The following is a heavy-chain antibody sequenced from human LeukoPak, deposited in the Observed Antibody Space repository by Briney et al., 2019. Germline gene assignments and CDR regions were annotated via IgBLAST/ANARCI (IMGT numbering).Heavy chain of an antibody. V-gene: IGHV3-30*02. J-gene: IGHJ6*02. CDR2: IRYDGSNK. Sequence: PGGSLRLSCAASGFTFSSYGMHWARQAPGKGLEWVAFIRYDGSNKYYADSVKGRFTISRDNSKNTLYLQMNSLRAEDTAVYYCAKGGLRYFDWLSPSAPYGMDVWGQGTTVTVSS. CDR1: GFTFSSYG. CDR3: AKGGLRYFDWLSPSAPYGMDV. D-gene: IGHD3-9*01.